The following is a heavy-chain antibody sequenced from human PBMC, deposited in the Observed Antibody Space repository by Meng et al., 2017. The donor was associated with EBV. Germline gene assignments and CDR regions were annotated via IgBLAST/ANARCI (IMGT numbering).Heavy chain of an antibody. CDR2: IHYSGST. Sequence: QVQPPASCPGLVKPSETLSLTCTVSGDSISDYYWSWIRQPPGKGLEWIGYIHYSGSTYYNPSLKSRITISVDMSRNQFSLRLTSVTSADMAVYYCARVNSDCGGVMCYKGWFDPWGQGTLVTVSS. CDR3: ARVNSDCGGVMCYKGWFDP. V-gene: IGHV4-59*08. CDR1: GDSISDYY. J-gene: IGHJ5*02. D-gene: IGHD2-21*01.